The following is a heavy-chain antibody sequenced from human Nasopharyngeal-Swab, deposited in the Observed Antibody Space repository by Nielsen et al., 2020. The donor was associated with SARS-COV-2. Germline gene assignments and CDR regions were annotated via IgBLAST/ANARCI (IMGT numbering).Heavy chain of an antibody. CDR1: GFTFSSYA. V-gene: IGHV3-30-3*01. CDR3: ARVGGGSYYFDY. D-gene: IGHD1-26*01. J-gene: IGHJ4*02. Sequence: GESLKISCAASGFTFSSYAMRWVRQAPGKGLEWVAVISYDGSNKYYADSVKGRFTISRDNSKNTLYLQMNSLRAEDTAVYYCARVGGGSYYFDYWGQGTLVTVSS. CDR2: ISYDGSNK.